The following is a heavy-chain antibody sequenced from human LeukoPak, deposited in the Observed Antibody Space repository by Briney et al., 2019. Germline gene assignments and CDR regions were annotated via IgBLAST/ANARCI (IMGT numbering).Heavy chain of an antibody. D-gene: IGHD3-10*01. CDR3: AKDPGELLWFGEFYN. J-gene: IGHJ1*01. Sequence: GGSLRLSCAASGFTFSGSAMHWVRQASGRGLECVGRMRSKPNNYATAYAAAVEGRFTISGDESQNTAFLQMTRLRTEDTAVYYCAKDPGELLWFGEFYNWGQGTLVTVSS. V-gene: IGHV3-73*01. CDR1: GFTFSGSA. CDR2: MRSKPNNYAT.